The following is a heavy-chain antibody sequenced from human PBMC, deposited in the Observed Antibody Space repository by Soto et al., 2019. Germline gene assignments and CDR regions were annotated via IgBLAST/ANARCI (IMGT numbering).Heavy chain of an antibody. D-gene: IGHD4-17*01. CDR3: ARLSSDYGDYYFDY. CDR2: IYYSGST. J-gene: IGHJ4*02. V-gene: IGHV4-39*01. CDR1: GGSISSSSYY. Sequence: SETLSLTCTVSGGSISSSSYYWGWIRQPPGKGLEWIASIYYSGSTYYNPSLKSRVTISVDTSKNQFSLKLNSVTAADTAVYYCARLSSDYGDYYFDYWGQGTLVTVSS.